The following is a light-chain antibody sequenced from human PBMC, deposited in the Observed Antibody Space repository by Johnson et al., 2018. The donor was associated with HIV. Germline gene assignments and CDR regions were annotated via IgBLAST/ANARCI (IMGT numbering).Light chain of an antibody. CDR1: SSNIGNNY. CDR3: GTWESSLRVGF. CDR2: DNN. V-gene: IGLV1-51*01. J-gene: IGLJ1*01. Sequence: QSVLTQPPSVSAAPGQKVTISCSGSSSNIGNNYVSWYQQLPGTATKLLIYDNNKRPSGIPDRFSGSKSGTSATLGITELQTGDEADYYGGTWESSLRVGFFGTGTKVTVL.